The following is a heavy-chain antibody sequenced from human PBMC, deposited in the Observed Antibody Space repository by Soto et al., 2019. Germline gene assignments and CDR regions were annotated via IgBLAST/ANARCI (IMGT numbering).Heavy chain of an antibody. V-gene: IGHV3-30*18. CDR2: ISYDGSNK. Sequence: PGRALRLSCAASGFTFSSYGMHWVRQAPGKGLEWVAVISYDGSNKYYADSVKGRFTISRDNSKNTLYLQMNSLRAEDTAVYYCAKDMVRGSRGMDVWGQGTTVTVSS. CDR3: AKDMVRGSRGMDV. J-gene: IGHJ6*02. CDR1: GFTFSSYG. D-gene: IGHD3-10*01.